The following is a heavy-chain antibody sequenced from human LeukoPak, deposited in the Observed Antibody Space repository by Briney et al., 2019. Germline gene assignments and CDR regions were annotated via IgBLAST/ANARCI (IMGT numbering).Heavy chain of an antibody. CDR2: IIPIFGTT. V-gene: IGHV1-69*13. Sequence: SVKVSCKASGGTFSNYAISWVRQAPGQGLEWMGGIIPIFGTTNYALKFQGRVTITADDSTSTAYMELSSLRFEDTAVYYCASAYYGSGSYYIPPHYFDYWGQGTLVTVSS. D-gene: IGHD3-10*01. CDR3: ASAYYGSGSYYIPPHYFDY. CDR1: GGTFSNYA. J-gene: IGHJ4*02.